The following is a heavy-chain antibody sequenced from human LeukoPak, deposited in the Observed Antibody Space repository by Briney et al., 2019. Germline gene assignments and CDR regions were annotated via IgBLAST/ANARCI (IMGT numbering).Heavy chain of an antibody. V-gene: IGHV1-46*01. CDR3: ARVHTEDTAMVAVDY. J-gene: IGHJ4*02. CDR1: GYTFTSYY. CDR2: INPSGGST. Sequence: ASVRVSCKASGYTFTSYYMHWVRQAPGQGLEWMGIINPSGGSTSYAQKFQGRVTMTRDMSTSTVYMELSSPRSKDTAVYYCARVHTEDTAMVAVDYWGQGTLVTVSS. D-gene: IGHD5-18*01.